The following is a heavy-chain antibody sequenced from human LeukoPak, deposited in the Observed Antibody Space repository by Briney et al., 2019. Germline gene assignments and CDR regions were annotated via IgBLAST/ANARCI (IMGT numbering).Heavy chain of an antibody. D-gene: IGHD5/OR15-5a*01. Sequence: GGSLRLSCAASGFTFSSYSMNWVRQAPGKGLEWVSYISSSSSTIQYADSVKGRFTISRDNAKDSLHLPMNSLRAEATPVYFCARSVFQGAFDIWGQGTLVTVSS. CDR1: GFTFSSYS. CDR2: ISSSSSTI. J-gene: IGHJ3*02. V-gene: IGHV3-48*01. CDR3: ARSVFQGAFDI.